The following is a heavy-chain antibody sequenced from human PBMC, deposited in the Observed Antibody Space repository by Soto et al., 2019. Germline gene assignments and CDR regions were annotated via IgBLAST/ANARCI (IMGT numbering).Heavy chain of an antibody. Sequence: SCPTLVNPTQTLTLTCTFSGFSLSTTGVGVSWIRQPPGKALEWLALIYWHDDKRYSPSLKSRLTITRDTSKNQVVLTMTNMDPVDTATYYCTHRGGATVGLYYFDYWGQGALVTVSS. J-gene: IGHJ4*02. CDR2: IYWHDDK. CDR1: GFSLSTTGVG. D-gene: IGHD3-16*01. CDR3: THRGGATVGLYYFDY. V-gene: IGHV2-5*01.